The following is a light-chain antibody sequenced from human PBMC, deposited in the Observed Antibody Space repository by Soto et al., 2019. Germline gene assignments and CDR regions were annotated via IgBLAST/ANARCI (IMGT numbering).Light chain of an antibody. CDR3: CSYASSSTLV. Sequence: QSALTQPASVSGSPGQSITISCTGTSSDVGSYNFVSWYQQHPGKAPKVMIYEGSKRPSGVSNRFSGSKSGNTASLTISGLQAEDEGDYYCCSYASSSTLVFGGGTKLTVL. CDR1: SSDVGSYNF. V-gene: IGLV2-14*02. CDR2: EGS. J-gene: IGLJ2*01.